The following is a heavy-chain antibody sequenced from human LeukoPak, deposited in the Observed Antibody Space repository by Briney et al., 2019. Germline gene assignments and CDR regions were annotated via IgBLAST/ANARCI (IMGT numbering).Heavy chain of an antibody. V-gene: IGHV1-69*13. J-gene: IGHJ3*02. D-gene: IGHD6-19*01. Sequence: SVKVSCKASGGTFSSYAISWVRQAPGQGLEWMGGIIPVFGTANYAQEFQGRVTITADESTSTAYMELSSLRSEDTAVYYCARVGKQWLAQDAFDIWGQGTMVTVSS. CDR1: GGTFSSYA. CDR2: IIPVFGTA. CDR3: ARVGKQWLAQDAFDI.